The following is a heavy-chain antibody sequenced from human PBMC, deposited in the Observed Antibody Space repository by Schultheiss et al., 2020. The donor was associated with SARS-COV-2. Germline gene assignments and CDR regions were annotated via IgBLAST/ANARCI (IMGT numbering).Heavy chain of an antibody. CDR2: IIPIFGTA. D-gene: IGHD2-2*01. CDR3: AKELEPAALKDYYYYYGMDV. Sequence: SVKVSCKASGGTFSSYAISWVRQAPGQGLEWMGGIIPIFGTANYAQKFQGRVTITADESTSTAYMELSSLRSEDTAVYYCAKELEPAALKDYYYYYGMDVWGQGTTVTVSS. J-gene: IGHJ6*02. CDR1: GGTFSSYA. V-gene: IGHV1-69*13.